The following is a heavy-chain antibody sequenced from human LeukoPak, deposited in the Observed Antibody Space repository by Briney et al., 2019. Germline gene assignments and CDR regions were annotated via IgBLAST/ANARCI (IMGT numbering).Heavy chain of an antibody. CDR2: IKQDGSEK. CDR1: GFTFRSYW. Sequence: GGSLRLSCAASGFTFRSYWMSWVRQAPGKGLEWVANIKQDGSEKYYVDSVKGRFTISRDNAKNSLYLQMNSLRAEDTAVYYCARADYPFYSSSEGYWGQGTLVTVSS. V-gene: IGHV3-7*01. J-gene: IGHJ4*02. D-gene: IGHD6-6*01. CDR3: ARADYPFYSSSEGY.